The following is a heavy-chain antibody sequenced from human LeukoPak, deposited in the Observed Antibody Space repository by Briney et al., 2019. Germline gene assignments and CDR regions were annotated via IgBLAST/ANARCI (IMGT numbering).Heavy chain of an antibody. D-gene: IGHD3-22*01. V-gene: IGHV4-34*01. CDR2: INHSGST. Sequence: SETLSLTCAVYGVSFSGYYWSWIRQPPGKGLEWIGEINHSGSTNYNPSLKSRVTISVDTSKNEFSLKLSSVTAADTAVYYCARGTYYYDSSGYYYFDYWGQGTLVTVSS. CDR3: ARGTYYYDSSGYYYFDY. CDR1: GVSFSGYY. J-gene: IGHJ4*02.